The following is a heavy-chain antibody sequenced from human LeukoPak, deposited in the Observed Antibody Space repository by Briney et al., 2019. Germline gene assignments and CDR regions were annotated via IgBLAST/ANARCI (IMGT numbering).Heavy chain of an antibody. CDR3: ARGIGPRFDY. J-gene: IGHJ4*02. D-gene: IGHD2-15*01. CDR1: GGSISSYY. Sequence: PSETLSLTCTVSGGSISSYYWSWIRQPPGKGLEWMGYIYYSGITNYNSSLKGRVTMSVDTSKNQFSLKLSSLTAADTAVYYCARGIGPRFDYWGQGTLVTVSS. V-gene: IGHV4-59*01. CDR2: IYYSGIT.